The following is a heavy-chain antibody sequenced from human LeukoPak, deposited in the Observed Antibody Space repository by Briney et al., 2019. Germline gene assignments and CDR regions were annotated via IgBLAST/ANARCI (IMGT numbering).Heavy chain of an antibody. V-gene: IGHV4-59*12. CDR1: GGSIGTYY. CDR3: ARGSVI. D-gene: IGHD2-21*01. J-gene: IGHJ4*02. CDR2: IYVTGT. Sequence: SETLSLTCTVSGGSIGTYYWSWIRQSPGKGLEWIGYIYVTGTRYNPYLQSRVTIPVDTSKNQFSLKLSSVTAADTAVYYCARGSVIWGQGTLVTVSS.